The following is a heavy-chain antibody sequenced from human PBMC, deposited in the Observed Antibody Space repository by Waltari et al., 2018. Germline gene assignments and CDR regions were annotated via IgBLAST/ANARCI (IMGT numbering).Heavy chain of an antibody. CDR1: RFTFRYQA. V-gene: IGHV3-30*02. Sequence: QVPLVESGGGVAQPGGSLSLSCAAWRFTFRYQAMHWVRQAPGKGLEWVAFIRYDASDIYYRDSVKGRFTISRDNSKNTLFLQMSSLRAEDTAVYYCAKVGVGLTTWYAFDIWGQGTMVTVSS. D-gene: IGHD1-1*01. J-gene: IGHJ3*02. CDR3: AKVGVGLTTWYAFDI. CDR2: IRYDASDI.